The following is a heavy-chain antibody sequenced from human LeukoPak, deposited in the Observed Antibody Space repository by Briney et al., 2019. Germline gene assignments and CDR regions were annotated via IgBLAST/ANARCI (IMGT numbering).Heavy chain of an antibody. D-gene: IGHD1-26*01. CDR3: AREVGATTGGAFDI. Sequence: SVKVSCKASGGTFSSYAISWVRQAPGQGLEWMGGVIPIFGTANYAQKFQGRVTITADESTSTAYMELSSLRSEDTAVYYCAREVGATTGGAFDIWGQGTMVTVS. CDR2: VIPIFGTA. CDR1: GGTFSSYA. J-gene: IGHJ3*02. V-gene: IGHV1-69*13.